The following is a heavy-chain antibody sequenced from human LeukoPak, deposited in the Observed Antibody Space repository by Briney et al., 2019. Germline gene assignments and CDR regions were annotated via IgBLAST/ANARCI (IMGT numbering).Heavy chain of an antibody. CDR2: ISTSSSYI. CDR3: ARDLLRFAFDI. J-gene: IGHJ3*02. V-gene: IGHV3-21*01. D-gene: IGHD3-3*01. CDR1: GFTFSNYN. Sequence: GGSLRLSCAASGFTFSNYNMNWVRQAPGKGLEWVSSISTSSSYIYYAGSVKGRFTISRDNSKNALYLQMNSLRAEDTAVYYCARDLLRFAFDIWGQGTMVTVSS.